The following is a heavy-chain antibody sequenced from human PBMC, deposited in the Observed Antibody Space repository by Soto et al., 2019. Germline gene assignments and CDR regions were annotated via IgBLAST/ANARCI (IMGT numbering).Heavy chain of an antibody. D-gene: IGHD6-13*01. Sequence: QVQLVESGGGVVQPGRSLRLSCAASGFTFSSYGMHWVRQAPGKGLEWVAVISYDGSNKYYADSVKGRFTISRDNSKNTLYLQMNSLRAEDTAVYYCAKSEVRSAGVYYYGMDVWGQGTTVTVSS. V-gene: IGHV3-30*18. J-gene: IGHJ6*02. CDR1: GFTFSSYG. CDR3: AKSEVRSAGVYYYGMDV. CDR2: ISYDGSNK.